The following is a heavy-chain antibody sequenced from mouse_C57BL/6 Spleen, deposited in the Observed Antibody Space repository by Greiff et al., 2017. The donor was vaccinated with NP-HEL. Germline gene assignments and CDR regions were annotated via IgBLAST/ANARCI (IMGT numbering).Heavy chain of an antibody. CDR1: GFTFSSYA. Sequence: EVKLMESGEGLVKPGGSLKLSCAASGFTFSSYAMSWVRQTPEKRLEWVAYISSGGDYIYYADTVKGRFTISRDNARNTLYLQMSSLKSEDTAMYYCTSAVYSSFAYWGQGTLVTVSA. CDR2: ISSGGDYI. V-gene: IGHV5-9-1*02. J-gene: IGHJ3*01. CDR3: TSAVYSSFAY. D-gene: IGHD2-1*01.